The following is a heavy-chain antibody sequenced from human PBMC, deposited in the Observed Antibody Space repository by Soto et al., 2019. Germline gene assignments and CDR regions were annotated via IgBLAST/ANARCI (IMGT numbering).Heavy chain of an antibody. CDR2: ISGSGGST. CDR3: ANGGDYTRGNYYYYYGMDV. Sequence: HPGGSLRLSCAASGFTFSSYAMSWVRQAPGKGLEWVSAISGSGGSTYYADSVKGRFTISRDNSKNTLYLQMNSLRAEDTAVYYCANGGDYTRGNYYYYYGMDVWGQGTTVTVSS. CDR1: GFTFSSYA. V-gene: IGHV3-23*01. J-gene: IGHJ6*02. D-gene: IGHD4-17*01.